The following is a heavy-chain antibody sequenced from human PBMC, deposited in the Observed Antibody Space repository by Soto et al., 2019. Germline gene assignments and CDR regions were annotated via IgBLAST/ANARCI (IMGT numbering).Heavy chain of an antibody. CDR3: ARVIAAAGDYYFDY. V-gene: IGHV1-69*13. D-gene: IGHD6-13*01. Sequence: SVKVSCKASGGTFSSYAISWVRQAPGQGLEWMGGIIPIFGTANYAQKFQGRVTITADESTSTAYMELSSLRSEDTAVYYCARVIAAAGDYYFDYWGQGSLVTGSS. CDR2: IIPIFGTA. J-gene: IGHJ4*02. CDR1: GGTFSSYA.